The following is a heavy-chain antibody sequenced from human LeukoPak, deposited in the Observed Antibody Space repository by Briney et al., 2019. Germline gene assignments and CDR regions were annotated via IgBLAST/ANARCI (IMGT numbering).Heavy chain of an antibody. CDR2: IEKDGSEK. Sequence: GGSLRLSCAASGFTFSSYWMNWVRQAPGKGLEWVANIEKDGSEKYYVDSVKGRFTISRDNAKSSLFLQMNSLRAEDTALYHCARNNGMDVWGQGTTVIVSS. CDR3: ARNNGMDV. J-gene: IGHJ6*02. V-gene: IGHV3-7*03. CDR1: GFTFSSYW.